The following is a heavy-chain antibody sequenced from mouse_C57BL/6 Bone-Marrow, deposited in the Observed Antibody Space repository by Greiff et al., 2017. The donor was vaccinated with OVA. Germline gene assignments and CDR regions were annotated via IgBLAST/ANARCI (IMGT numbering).Heavy chain of an antibody. CDR1: GYTFTSYW. CDR2: IHPSDSDT. Sequence: QVQLKQPGAELVKPGASVKVSCKASGYTFTSYWMHWVKQRPGQGLEWIGRIHPSDSDTNYNQKFKGKATLTVDKSSSTAYMQLSSLTSEDSAVYYCAIHYGSSTGFAYWGQGTLVTVSA. CDR3: AIHYGSSTGFAY. D-gene: IGHD1-1*01. J-gene: IGHJ3*01. V-gene: IGHV1-74*01.